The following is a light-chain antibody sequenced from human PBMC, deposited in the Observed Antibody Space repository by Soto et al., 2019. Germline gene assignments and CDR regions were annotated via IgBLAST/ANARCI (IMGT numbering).Light chain of an antibody. CDR1: QSVNTN. CDR3: QEYNTWPWT. Sequence: ETVMTQSPATLSVSPGERATLSCRASQSVNTNLAWYQQKLGQAPRVLIFCASTRATGVPARFSGSGSGTEFSLTINSLQSEDFAVYYCQEYNTWPWTFGQGTKVEIK. V-gene: IGKV3-15*01. J-gene: IGKJ1*01. CDR2: CAS.